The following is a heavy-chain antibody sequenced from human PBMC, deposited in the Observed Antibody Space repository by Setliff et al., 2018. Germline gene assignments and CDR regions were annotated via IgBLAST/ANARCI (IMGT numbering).Heavy chain of an antibody. J-gene: IGHJ6*03. V-gene: IGHV3-48*01. CDR2: ISYSSGSI. CDR3: VRALAYYYMDV. Sequence: GGSLRLSCEASGFTFSSYSMNWVRQAPGKGLEWVAHISYSSGSISYADSVKGRFTISRDNAKNSLYLQMNSLRAEDTAIYYCVRALAYYYMDVWGQGIQVTVSS. CDR1: GFTFSSYS.